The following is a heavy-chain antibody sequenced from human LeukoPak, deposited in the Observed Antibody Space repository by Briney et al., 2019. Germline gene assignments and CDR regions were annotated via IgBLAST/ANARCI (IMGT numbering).Heavy chain of an antibody. CDR1: GYSFTSYW. J-gene: IGHJ4*02. CDR3: ARPGYCSGGSCYSNFDY. Sequence: GESLKISCKGSGYSFTSYWIGWVRQVPGKGLERMGIIYPGDSDTRYSPSFQGQFTISADKSISTAYLQWSSLKASDTAMYYCARPGYCSGGSCYSNFDYWGQGTLVTVSS. D-gene: IGHD2-15*01. CDR2: IYPGDSDT. V-gene: IGHV5-51*01.